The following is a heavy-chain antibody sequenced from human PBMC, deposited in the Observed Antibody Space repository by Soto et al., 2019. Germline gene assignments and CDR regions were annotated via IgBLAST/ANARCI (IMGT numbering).Heavy chain of an antibody. J-gene: IGHJ4*02. V-gene: IGHV3-23*01. CDR1: GFTFSTYA. CDR2: ITGSGGST. CDR3: AKDDPAVAGTPFAY. Sequence: EVQLLESGGGLVQPGGSLRLSCAASGFTFSTYAMSWVRQAPGKGLEWVSVITGSGGSTYYANSVKGRFTISRDTSKNTLYLQMNSLRADDTAVYYGAKDDPAVAGTPFAYWGQGTLVTVSS. D-gene: IGHD6-19*01.